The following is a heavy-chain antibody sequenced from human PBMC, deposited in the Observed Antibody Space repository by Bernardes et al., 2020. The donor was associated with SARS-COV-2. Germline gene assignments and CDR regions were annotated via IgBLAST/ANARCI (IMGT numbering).Heavy chain of an antibody. CDR2: ISYDGSNK. Sequence: GGSLRLSCAASGFTFSSYGMHWVRQAPGKGLEWVAVISYDGSNKYYADSVKGRFTISRDNSKNTLYLQMNSLRAEDTAVYYCAKAGCSGGSCYSTGLDYYYGMDVWGQGTTVTVSS. D-gene: IGHD2-15*01. J-gene: IGHJ6*02. V-gene: IGHV3-30*18. CDR1: GFTFSSYG. CDR3: AKAGCSGGSCYSTGLDYYYGMDV.